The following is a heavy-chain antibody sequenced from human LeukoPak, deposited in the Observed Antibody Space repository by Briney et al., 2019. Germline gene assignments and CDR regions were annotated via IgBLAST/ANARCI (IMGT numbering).Heavy chain of an antibody. CDR3: ARAPGGLWFGDWGPYNWFDP. CDR2: IYYSGST. V-gene: IGHV4-59*01. D-gene: IGHD3-10*01. CDR1: GGSISSYY. Sequence: SETLFLTCTVSGGSISSYYWSWIRQPPGKGLEWIGYIYYSGSTNYNPTLKSRVTISVDTSKNQFSLKLSSVTAADTAVYYCARAPGGLWFGDWGPYNWFDPWGQGTLVTVSS. J-gene: IGHJ5*02.